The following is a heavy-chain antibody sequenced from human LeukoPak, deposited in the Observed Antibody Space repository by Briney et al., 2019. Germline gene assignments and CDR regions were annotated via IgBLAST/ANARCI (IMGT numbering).Heavy chain of an antibody. V-gene: IGHV4-31*03. Sequence: SETLSLTCTVSGGSISRGGYYWSWIRQHPGKGLEWIGYIYYSGSTYYNPSLKSRVTISVDTSKNQFSLKLSSVTAADTAVYYCARNIAAAGIRRATAGVYYYYMDVWGKGTTVTVSS. J-gene: IGHJ6*03. CDR2: IYYSGST. D-gene: IGHD6-13*01. CDR3: ARNIAAAGIRRATAGVYYYYMDV. CDR1: GGSISRGGYY.